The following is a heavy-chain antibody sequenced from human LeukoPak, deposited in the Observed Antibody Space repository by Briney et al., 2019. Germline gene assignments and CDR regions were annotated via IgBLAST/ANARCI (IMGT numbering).Heavy chain of an antibody. CDR3: ARGYWNLRNYAFDI. Sequence: SETLSLTCTVSGGSISSYYWSWIRRPPGKGLEWIGYIYYSGSTNYNPSLKSRVTISVDTSKNQFSLKLSSVTAADTAVYYCARGYWNLRNYAFDIWGQGTMVTVSS. CDR2: IYYSGST. D-gene: IGHD1-7*01. CDR1: GGSISSYY. J-gene: IGHJ3*02. V-gene: IGHV4-59*08.